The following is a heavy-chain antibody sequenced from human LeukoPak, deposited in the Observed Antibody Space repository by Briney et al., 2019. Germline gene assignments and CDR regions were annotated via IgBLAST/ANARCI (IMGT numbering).Heavy chain of an antibody. CDR3: AKDTSKWELLLGFDY. D-gene: IGHD1-26*01. Sequence: GGSLRLSCAASGFTFSSYGMHWVRQAPGKGLEWVAVIWYDGSSKYYADSVKGRFTISRDNSKNTLYLQMNSLRAEDTAVYYCAKDTSKWELLLGFDYWGQGTLVTVSS. V-gene: IGHV3-33*06. CDR1: GFTFSSYG. J-gene: IGHJ4*02. CDR2: IWYDGSSK.